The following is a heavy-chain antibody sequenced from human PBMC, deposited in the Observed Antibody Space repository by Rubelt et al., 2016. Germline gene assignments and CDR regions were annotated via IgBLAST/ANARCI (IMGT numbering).Heavy chain of an antibody. CDR2: VSYDGSNK. CDR3: ARTYY. J-gene: IGHJ4*02. V-gene: IGHV3-30*04. Sequence: SSYAMHWVRQAPGKGLDWVAVVSYDGSNKFYADSVKGRFTISRDTSKNTLYLQMNSLRAEDTAVYYCARTYYWGQGTLVTVSS. CDR1: SSYA.